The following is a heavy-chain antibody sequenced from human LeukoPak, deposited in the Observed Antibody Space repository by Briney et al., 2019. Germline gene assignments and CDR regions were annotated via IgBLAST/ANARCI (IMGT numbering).Heavy chain of an antibody. D-gene: IGHD3-22*01. CDR3: ARVWSSGYTKDY. Sequence: GGSLRLSCAASGFTFSSYSIDWVRQAPGKGLEWLSYISSSSSTIYYADSVKGRFTISRDNAKNSVYLQMNNLRAEDTAVYYCARVWSSGYTKDYWGQGTLVTVSS. J-gene: IGHJ4*02. V-gene: IGHV3-48*04. CDR1: GFTFSSYS. CDR2: ISSSSSTI.